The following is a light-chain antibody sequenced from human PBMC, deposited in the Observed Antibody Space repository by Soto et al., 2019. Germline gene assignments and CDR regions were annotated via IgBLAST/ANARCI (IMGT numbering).Light chain of an antibody. CDR3: SSYTGSSVV. CDR1: SSDNGGYHY. CDR2: DVN. J-gene: IGLJ2*01. V-gene: IGLV2-14*01. Sequence: QSALTQPASVSGSPRQSITISCTGTSSDNGGYHYVSWYQQHPGKAPKLMIYDVNNRPSGVSNRFSGSKSGNTASLTISGLQAEDEADYYCSSYTGSSVVFGGGTKPTVL.